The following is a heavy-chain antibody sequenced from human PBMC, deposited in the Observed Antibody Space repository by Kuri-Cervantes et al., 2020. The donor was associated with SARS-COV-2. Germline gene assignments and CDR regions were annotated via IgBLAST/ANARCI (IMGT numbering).Heavy chain of an antibody. CDR2: IRYDGSNK. D-gene: IGHD6-6*01. Sequence: GESLKISCAASGFTFSSYGMHWVRQAPGKGLEWVAFIRYDGSNKYYADSVKGRFTISRDNAKNSLYLQMNSLRAEDTAVYYCASVAARGDYWGQGTLVTVSS. CDR1: GFTFSSYG. J-gene: IGHJ4*02. CDR3: ASVAARGDY. V-gene: IGHV3-30*02.